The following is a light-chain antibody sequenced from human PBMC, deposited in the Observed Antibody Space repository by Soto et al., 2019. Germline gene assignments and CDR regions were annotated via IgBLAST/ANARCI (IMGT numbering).Light chain of an antibody. Sequence: LTQSPSSLSASVGDRVTITCRASQSITTFLAWYQQKPGQAPRLLVYDVSNRAAGIPTRFSGGGSGTDFTLTISNVEPEDFAVYYCQQRSDWPWTFGQGTKVDIK. CDR3: QQRSDWPWT. V-gene: IGKV3-11*01. CDR1: QSITTF. J-gene: IGKJ1*01. CDR2: DVS.